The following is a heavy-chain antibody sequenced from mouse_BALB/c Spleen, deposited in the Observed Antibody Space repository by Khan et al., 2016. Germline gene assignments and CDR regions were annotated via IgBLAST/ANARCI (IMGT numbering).Heavy chain of an antibody. CDR1: GYSISSGYS. CDR3: TRGDYYGSGY. D-gene: IGHD1-1*01. V-gene: IGHV3-1*02. Sequence: EVQLQESGPDLVKPSQSLSLTCTVTGYSISSGYSWHWIRQFPGNKLEWMAYIHYSGSTNYNPSLKSRISITRDTSKNQFFLQLISVTTEDTATXYGTRGDYYGSGYWGQGTTLTVSS. J-gene: IGHJ2*01. CDR2: IHYSGST.